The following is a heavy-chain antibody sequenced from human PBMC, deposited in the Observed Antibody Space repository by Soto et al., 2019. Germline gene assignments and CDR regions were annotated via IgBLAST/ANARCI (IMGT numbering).Heavy chain of an antibody. D-gene: IGHD3-10*01. J-gene: IGHJ6*02. V-gene: IGHV4-34*01. CDR1: GGSFSGYY. Sequence: SETLSLTCAVYGGSFSGYYWSWIRQPPGKGLEWIGEINHSGSTNYNPSLKSRVTISVDTSKNQFSLKLSSVTAADTAVYYCARVTVRGAYYYYGMDVWGQGTTVTVSS. CDR2: INHSGST. CDR3: ARVTVRGAYYYYGMDV.